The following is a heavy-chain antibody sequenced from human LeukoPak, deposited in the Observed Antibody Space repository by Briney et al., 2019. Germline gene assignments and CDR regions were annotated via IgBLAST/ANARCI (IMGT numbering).Heavy chain of an antibody. CDR1: GGTFSSYA. CDR2: IIPILGIA. Sequence: SVKVSCKASGGTFSSYAISWVRQAPGQGLEWMGRIIPILGIANYAQKFQGRVTITADKSTSTAYMELSSPRSEDTAVYYCARACLGSSTSCYVDWFDPWGQGTLVTVSS. V-gene: IGHV1-69*04. CDR3: ARACLGSSTSCYVDWFDP. D-gene: IGHD2-2*01. J-gene: IGHJ5*02.